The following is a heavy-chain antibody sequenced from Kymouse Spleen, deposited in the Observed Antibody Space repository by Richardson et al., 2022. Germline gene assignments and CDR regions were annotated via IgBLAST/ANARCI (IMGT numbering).Heavy chain of an antibody. CDR3: ARGITMVRGAFDY. CDR1: GFTFSSYD. CDR2: IGTAGDT. Sequence: EVQLVESGGGLVQPGGSLRLSCAASGFTFSSYDMHWVRQATGKGLEWVSAIGTAGDTYYPGSVKGRFTISRENAKNSLYLQMNSLRAGDTAVYYCARGITMVRGAFDYWGQGTLVTVSS. J-gene: IGHJ4*02. D-gene: IGHD3-10*01. V-gene: IGHV3-13*01.